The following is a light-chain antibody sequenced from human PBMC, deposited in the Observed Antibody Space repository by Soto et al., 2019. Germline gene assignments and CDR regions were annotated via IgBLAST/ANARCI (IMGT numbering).Light chain of an antibody. Sequence: EIVMTQSPATLSVSPGERATLSCRASRSVNSNLAWYQHKPGQAPRLLIYGASTRATGIPGRFSGSGSGTDFTLTISRLEPEDFAVYYCQQYGSSPWTFGQGTKVDIK. CDR2: GAS. CDR1: RSVNSN. J-gene: IGKJ1*01. V-gene: IGKV3-20*01. CDR3: QQYGSSPWT.